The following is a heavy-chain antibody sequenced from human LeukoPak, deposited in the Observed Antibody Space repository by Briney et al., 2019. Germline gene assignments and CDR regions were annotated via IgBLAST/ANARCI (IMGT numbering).Heavy chain of an antibody. Sequence: GGSLRLSCAASGFTFSSYAMSWVRQAPGKGLEWLSYISSSGSSIYYADSVQGRVTVSRDNAKGSLFLQMNSLSPEDTAVYYCARGPCAEGVCWGYFDDWGQGTLVTVSS. CDR3: ARGPCAEGVCWGYFDD. V-gene: IGHV3-48*03. J-gene: IGHJ4*02. CDR2: ISSSGSSI. CDR1: GFTFSSYA. D-gene: IGHD3-10*02.